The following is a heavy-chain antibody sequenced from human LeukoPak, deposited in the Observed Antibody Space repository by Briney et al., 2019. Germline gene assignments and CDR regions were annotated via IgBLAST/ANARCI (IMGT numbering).Heavy chain of an antibody. J-gene: IGHJ6*02. V-gene: IGHV3-30*18. CDR1: GFTFSSYG. CDR2: ISCDGSDK. D-gene: IGHD2-2*01. CDR3: AKASSRAYYGMDV. Sequence: PGGSLRLSCAASGFTFSSYGMHWVRQAPGKGLEWVAVISCDGSDKYYADSVKGRFTISRDNSKNTLYLQMNSLRAEDTAVYYCAKASSRAYYGMDVWGQGTTVTVSS.